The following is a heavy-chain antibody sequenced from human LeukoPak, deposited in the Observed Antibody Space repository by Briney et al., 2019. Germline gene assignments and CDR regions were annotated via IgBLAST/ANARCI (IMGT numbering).Heavy chain of an antibody. J-gene: IGHJ3*02. V-gene: IGHV3-21*01. Sequence: GGPLRLSCAASGFTFSSYSMNWVRQAPGKGLEWVSSISSSSSYIYYADSVKGRFTISRDNAKNSLYLQMNSLRAEDTAVYYCARPNRDYYDSSGYDAFDIWGQGTMVTVSS. CDR2: ISSSSSYI. D-gene: IGHD3-22*01. CDR3: ARPNRDYYDSSGYDAFDI. CDR1: GFTFSSYS.